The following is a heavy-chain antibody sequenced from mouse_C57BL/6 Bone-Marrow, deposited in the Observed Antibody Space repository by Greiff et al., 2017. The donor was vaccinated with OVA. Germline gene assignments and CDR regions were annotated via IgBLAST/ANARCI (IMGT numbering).Heavy chain of an antibody. V-gene: IGHV2-2*01. Sequence: VMLVESGPGLVQPSQSLSITCTVSGFSLTSSGVHWVRQSPGKGLEWLGVIWSGGSTDYNAAFISRLSISKDNSKSQVFFKMNNLQADDTAIYYCAKYDYDKGGVDYWGQGTTLTGSS. CDR3: AKYDYDKGGVDY. D-gene: IGHD2-4*01. J-gene: IGHJ2*01. CDR2: IWSGGST. CDR1: GFSLTSSG.